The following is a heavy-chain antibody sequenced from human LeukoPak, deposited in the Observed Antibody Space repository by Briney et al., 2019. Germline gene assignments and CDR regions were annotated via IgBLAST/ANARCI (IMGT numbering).Heavy chain of an antibody. CDR2: SYNSGNT. V-gene: IGHV4-59*08. D-gene: IGHD5-24*01. Sequence: SETLSLTCTVSGGSISDYYWSWIRQPPGKRPEWIGYSYNSGNTNYNPSLRSRVTISVDTSKNQFSLKLNSVTAADTAVYYCAGPSKQLASWGQGTLVTASS. J-gene: IGHJ5*02. CDR1: GGSISDYY. CDR3: AGPSKQLAS.